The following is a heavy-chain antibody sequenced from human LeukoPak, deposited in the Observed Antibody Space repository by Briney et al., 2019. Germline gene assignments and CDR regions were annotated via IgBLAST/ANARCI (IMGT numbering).Heavy chain of an antibody. D-gene: IGHD3-3*01. CDR1: GGSFSGYY. CDR3: ARGRIRFLEWLPDWYFDL. Sequence: PSETLSLTCAVYGGSFSGYYWSWIRQPPGKGLEWIGEINHSGSTNYNPSLKSRVTISVDTSKNQFSLKLSSVTAADTAVYYCARGRIRFLEWLPDWYFDLWGRGTLVTVSS. V-gene: IGHV4-34*01. J-gene: IGHJ2*01. CDR2: INHSGST.